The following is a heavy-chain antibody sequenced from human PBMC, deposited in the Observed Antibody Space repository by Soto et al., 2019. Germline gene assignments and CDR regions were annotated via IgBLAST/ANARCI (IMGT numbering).Heavy chain of an antibody. J-gene: IGHJ4*02. Sequence: EVQLVESGGGLVQPGGSLRLSCSASGFTFSSYAMHWVRQAPGKGLEYVSAISSNGGSTYYADSVKGRFTISRDNSKNTLYLQMSLLSAEDTAVYYCVKESSYFYWLPPYFDYWGQGTLVTVSS. CDR2: ISSNGGST. CDR1: GFTFSSYA. CDR3: VKESSYFYWLPPYFDY. V-gene: IGHV3-64D*06. D-gene: IGHD3-9*01.